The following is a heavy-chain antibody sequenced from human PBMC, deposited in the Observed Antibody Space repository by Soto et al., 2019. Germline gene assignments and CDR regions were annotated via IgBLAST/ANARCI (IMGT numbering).Heavy chain of an antibody. CDR2: IDPSGGST. Sequence: QVQLVQSGAEVKKPGASVKVSCKASGYTFTTYYMHWVRQAPGQGLEWMGIIDPSGGSTTYAQKLQGRVPMTRDTSMCTVYMELISLRSEDTAVYYGARDRVDSSGGSCCRSLEDTWGQGTLVTVSS. CDR1: GYTFTTYY. D-gene: IGHD2-15*01. CDR3: ARDRVDSSGGSCCRSLEDT. J-gene: IGHJ5*02. V-gene: IGHV1-46*04.